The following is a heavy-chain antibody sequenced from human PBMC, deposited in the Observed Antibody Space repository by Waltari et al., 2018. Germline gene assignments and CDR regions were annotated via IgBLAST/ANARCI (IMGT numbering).Heavy chain of an antibody. CDR2: IYFDGSGT. D-gene: IGHD3-16*01. CDR3: IRDFGEPGATNVFDI. Sequence: EVQLVESGGGLVQPGGSLRLSCAASGLTLRSYWMHWVRQAPGKGLVWVQLIYFDGSGTSYADSVKGRFTISRDNAKNTVYLQMNSVRAEDTAVYYCIRDFGEPGATNVFDIWGQGTMVTVSS. CDR1: GLTLRSYW. J-gene: IGHJ3*02. V-gene: IGHV3-74*01.